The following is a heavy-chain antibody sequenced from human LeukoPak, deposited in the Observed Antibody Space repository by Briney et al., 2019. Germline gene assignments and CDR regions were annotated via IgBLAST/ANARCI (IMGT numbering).Heavy chain of an antibody. V-gene: IGHV3-21*01. CDR3: ARDLDYDILTGNVDY. D-gene: IGHD3-9*01. J-gene: IGHJ4*02. Sequence: GGSLGLSCAASGFTFRNYWMNWVRQAPGKGLEWVSSISSSSSYIYYADSVKGRFAISRDNAKNSLYLQMNSLRAEDTAVYYCARDLDYDILTGNVDYWGQGTLVTVSS. CDR1: GFTFRNYW. CDR2: ISSSSSYI.